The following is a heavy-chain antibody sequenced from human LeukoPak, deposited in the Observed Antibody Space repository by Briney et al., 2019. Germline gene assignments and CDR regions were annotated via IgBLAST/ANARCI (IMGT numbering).Heavy chain of an antibody. CDR1: GFTFSSYG. CDR3: ARDQGYDSSGPDY. Sequence: GGSLRLSCAASGFTFSSYGMHWVRQAPGKGLEWVAVIWYDGSNKYYADSVKGRFTISRDNSKNTLFLQMNSLRAEDTAVYYCARDQGYDSSGPDYWGQGTLATVSS. J-gene: IGHJ4*02. V-gene: IGHV3-33*01. D-gene: IGHD3-22*01. CDR2: IWYDGSNK.